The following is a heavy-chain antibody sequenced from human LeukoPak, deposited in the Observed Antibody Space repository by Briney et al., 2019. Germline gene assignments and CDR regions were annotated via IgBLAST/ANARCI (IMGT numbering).Heavy chain of an antibody. V-gene: IGHV4-59*01. D-gene: IGHD3-10*01. J-gene: IGHJ4*02. CDR1: GGSISSYY. Sequence: SETLSLTCTVSGGSISSYYWSWIRQPPGKGLEWIGYIYHSGSTNYNPSLKSRVTISVDTSKNQFSLKLSSVTAADTAVYYCARAPRGVRGVSYDYWGQGTLVTVSS. CDR3: ARAPRGVRGVSYDY. CDR2: IYHSGST.